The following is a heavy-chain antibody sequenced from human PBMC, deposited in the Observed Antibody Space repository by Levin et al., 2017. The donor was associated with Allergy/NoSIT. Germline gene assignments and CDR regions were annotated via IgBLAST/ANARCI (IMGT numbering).Heavy chain of an antibody. J-gene: IGHJ4*02. D-gene: IGHD4-17*01. CDR2: INPNSGGT. Sequence: GESLKISCKASGYTFTGYYMHWVRQAPGQGLEWMGWINPNSGGTNYAQKFQGRVTMTRDTSISTAYMELSRLRSDDTAVYYCARVSTTVTTFDYWGQGTLVTVSS. V-gene: IGHV1-2*02. CDR3: ARVSTTVTTFDY. CDR1: GYTFTGYY.